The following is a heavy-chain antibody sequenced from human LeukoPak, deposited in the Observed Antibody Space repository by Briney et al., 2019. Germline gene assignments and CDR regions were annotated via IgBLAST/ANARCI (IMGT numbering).Heavy chain of an antibody. CDR3: ARDSSGWHGYFDY. D-gene: IGHD6-19*01. CDR1: GFTVSSNY. J-gene: IGHJ4*02. Sequence: GGSLRLSCAASGFTVSSNYMSWVRQAPGKGLEWVSVIYSGGSTYYADSVKGRFTISRDNSKNTLYLQMNSLRAEDTAVYYCARDSSGWHGYFDYWGQGTLVTVSS. V-gene: IGHV3-66*01. CDR2: IYSGGST.